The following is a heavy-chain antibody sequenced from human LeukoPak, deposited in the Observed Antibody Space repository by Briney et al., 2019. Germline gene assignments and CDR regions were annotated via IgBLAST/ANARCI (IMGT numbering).Heavy chain of an antibody. D-gene: IGHD2-21*02. CDR1: GGSFSGYY. CDR3: VTAEYCGGDCYADY. Sequence: SETLSLTCAVYGGSFSGYYWSWIRQPPGKGLEWIGEINHSGSTNYNPSLKSRVTISVDTSKNQFSLKLSSVTAADTAVNYCVTAEYCGGDCYADYWGQGTLVTVSS. CDR2: INHSGST. J-gene: IGHJ4*02. V-gene: IGHV4-34*01.